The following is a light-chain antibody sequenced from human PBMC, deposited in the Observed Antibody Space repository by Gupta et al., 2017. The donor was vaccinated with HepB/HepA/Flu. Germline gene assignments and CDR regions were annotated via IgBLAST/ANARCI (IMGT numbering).Light chain of an antibody. CDR2: EVT. Sequence: QSALTQPPSVSGSPGPAVTISCTGSSSDIGSYNRVSWYQQHPGTAPKLLMYEVTNRPSGVPDRFSGSKSGGTASLTISPLLAEDEADDYCISYTTTNSLLLFGGGTKLSVL. CDR1: SSDIGSYNR. CDR3: ISYTTTNSLLL. J-gene: IGLJ2*01. V-gene: IGLV2-18*02.